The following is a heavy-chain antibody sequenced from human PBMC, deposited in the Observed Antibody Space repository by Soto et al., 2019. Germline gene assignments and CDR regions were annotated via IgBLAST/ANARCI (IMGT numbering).Heavy chain of an antibody. CDR2: ISSSSSYI. V-gene: IGHV3-21*01. J-gene: IGHJ4*02. CDR3: VRYSRLMVYVNDS. Sequence: SGVSLGLSCAASGFTFSSYSMNWVRQAPGKGLEWVSSISSSSSYIYYADSVKGRFTISRDNAKNSLYLQMNSLRAEDTAVYYCVRYSRLMVYVNDSRGQGTLVTVSS. D-gene: IGHD2-8*01. CDR1: GFTFSSYS.